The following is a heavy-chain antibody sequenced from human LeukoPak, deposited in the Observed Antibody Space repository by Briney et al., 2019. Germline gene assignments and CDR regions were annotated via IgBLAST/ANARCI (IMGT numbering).Heavy chain of an antibody. J-gene: IGHJ4*02. D-gene: IGHD5-18*01. CDR2: INSDGSST. CDR3: AAGYSYGYPASY. V-gene: IGHV3-74*01. Sequence: GGSLRLSCAASGFTFSSYWMHWVRQAPGKGLVWVSRINSDGSSTSYADSVKGRFTISRDNAKNTLYLQMNSLRAEDTAVYYCAAGYSYGYPASYWGQGTLVTVSS. CDR1: GFTFSSYW.